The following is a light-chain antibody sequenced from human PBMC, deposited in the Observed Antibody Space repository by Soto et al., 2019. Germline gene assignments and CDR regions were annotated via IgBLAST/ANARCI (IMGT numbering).Light chain of an antibody. Sequence: QSALTQPASVSGSPGQSITISCIGTSSDVGGYNYVSWYQQYPGKAPKLMIYDVSNRPSGVSSRFSGSKSGNTASLTISGLQAEDEADNYCSSYTRDRKGVFGGGTKVTAL. CDR1: SSDVGGYNY. J-gene: IGLJ2*01. V-gene: IGLV2-14*01. CDR3: SSYTRDRKGV. CDR2: DVS.